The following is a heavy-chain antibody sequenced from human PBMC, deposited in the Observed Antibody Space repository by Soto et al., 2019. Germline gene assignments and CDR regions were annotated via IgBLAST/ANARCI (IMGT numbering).Heavy chain of an antibody. CDR1: GFTFSSYA. CDR3: AREMGATQALDY. Sequence: QVQLVESGGGVVQPGRSLRLSCAASGFTFSSYAMHWVRQAPGKGLEWVAVISYDGSNKYYADSVKGRFTISRDNSKNTLYLQMNSLRAEDTAVYYCAREMGATQALDYWGQGTLVTVSS. V-gene: IGHV3-30-3*01. D-gene: IGHD1-26*01. J-gene: IGHJ4*02. CDR2: ISYDGSNK.